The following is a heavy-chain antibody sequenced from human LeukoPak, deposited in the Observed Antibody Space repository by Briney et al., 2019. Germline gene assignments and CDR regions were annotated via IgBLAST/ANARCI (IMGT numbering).Heavy chain of an antibody. Sequence: ASVKVSCKASGYTFTSYYMHWVRQAPGQGLEWMGIINPSGGSTSYAQKFQGRVTMTRDTSTSTVYMELSSLRSEDTAVYYCARGHGSGLLGLGFLRSIYYMDVWGKGTTVTISS. CDR3: ARGHGSGLLGLGFLRSIYYMDV. D-gene: IGHD3-10*01. V-gene: IGHV1-46*01. J-gene: IGHJ6*03. CDR2: INPSGGST. CDR1: GYTFTSYY.